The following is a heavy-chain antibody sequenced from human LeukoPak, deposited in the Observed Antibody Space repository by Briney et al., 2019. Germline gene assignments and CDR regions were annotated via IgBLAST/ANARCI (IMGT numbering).Heavy chain of an antibody. Sequence: GGSLRLSCAASGFTFSTYWMSWVRQAPGKGLEWVANMNQDGREKNYVDSVKGRFTISRDNAKNTLYLQMNSLRAEDTAVYYCAKDVVLTGYYNSAFDYWGQGTLVTVSS. CDR2: MNQDGREK. J-gene: IGHJ4*02. V-gene: IGHV3-7*03. CDR3: AKDVVLTGYYNSAFDY. D-gene: IGHD3-9*01. CDR1: GFTFSTYW.